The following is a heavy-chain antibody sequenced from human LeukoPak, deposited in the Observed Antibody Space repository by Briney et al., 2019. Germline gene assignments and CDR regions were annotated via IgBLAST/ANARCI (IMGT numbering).Heavy chain of an antibody. CDR2: IWYDGNNK. J-gene: IGHJ4*02. D-gene: IGHD3-10*01. Sequence: HPAGSLRLSCAASGFTFSTYGMHWVRQAPGKGLEWVAVIWYDGNNKYYADSVKGRFTISRDNYKNTLYLQMNSLRAEDTAVYYCARETSGHHDYWGQGTLVTVSS. CDR1: GFTFSTYG. CDR3: ARETSGHHDY. V-gene: IGHV3-33*08.